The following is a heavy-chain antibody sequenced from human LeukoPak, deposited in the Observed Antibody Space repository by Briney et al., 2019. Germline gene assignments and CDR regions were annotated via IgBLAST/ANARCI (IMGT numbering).Heavy chain of an antibody. CDR2: ISSSSSYI. V-gene: IGHV3-21*04. CDR1: GFTFSSYS. Sequence: GGSLRLSCAASGFTFSSYSMNWVRQAPGKGLEWVSSISSSSSYIYYADSVKGRFTISRDNAKNSLYLQMNSLRAEDTAVYYCAKQESPDFWSGYTVGGTFDYWGQGTLVTVSS. CDR3: AKQESPDFWSGYTVGGTFDY. D-gene: IGHD3-3*01. J-gene: IGHJ4*02.